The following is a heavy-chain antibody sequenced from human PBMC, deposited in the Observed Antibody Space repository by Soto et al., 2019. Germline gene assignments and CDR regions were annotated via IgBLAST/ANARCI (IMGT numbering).Heavy chain of an antibody. CDR1: GFSLSTSAVG. J-gene: IGHJ5*02. D-gene: IGHD5-12*01. CDR3: AHTAGWLHAT. Sequence: QITLKESGPTLVKPTQTLTLSCTFSGFSLSTSAVGVAWIRQPPGKALEWLALIYWDDDNHYSPSLKSRLTVPKDTSKNQVILTMTNMDPVDTATYYCAHTAGWLHATWVQGTQVTVSS. CDR2: IYWDDDN. V-gene: IGHV2-5*02.